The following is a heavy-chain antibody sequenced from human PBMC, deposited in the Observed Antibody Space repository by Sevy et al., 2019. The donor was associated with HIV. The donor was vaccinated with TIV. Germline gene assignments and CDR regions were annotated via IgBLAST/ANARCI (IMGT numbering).Heavy chain of an antibody. Sequence: GCSLRLSCAASGFTFTLYAIHWVRQAPGKGLEWVALISYSGTNKYYADSVKGRFTISRDDSKNTAYLQMNNLRTDDTAVYYCARVAVEYCTDDCYHRFDYWGQGTQVTVSS. D-gene: IGHD2-21*02. CDR1: GFTFTLYA. CDR2: ISYSGTNK. CDR3: ARVAVEYCTDDCYHRFDY. V-gene: IGHV3-30-3*01. J-gene: IGHJ4*02.